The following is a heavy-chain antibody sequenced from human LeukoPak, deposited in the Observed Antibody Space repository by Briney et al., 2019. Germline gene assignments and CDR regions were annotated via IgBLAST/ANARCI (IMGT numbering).Heavy chain of an antibody. J-gene: IGHJ6*02. CDR2: IFYTGGT. D-gene: IGHD1-26*01. V-gene: IGHV4-59*08. Sequence: SETLSLTCTVSGGFISNYYWNWIRQPPGKGLEWIGYIFYTGGTNYNPSLKSRVTTSVDTSKNQFSLKLSSVTAADTAVYYCARLLGSSLYYYYYGMDVWGQGTTVTVSS. CDR3: ARLLGSSLYYYYYGMDV. CDR1: GGFISNYY.